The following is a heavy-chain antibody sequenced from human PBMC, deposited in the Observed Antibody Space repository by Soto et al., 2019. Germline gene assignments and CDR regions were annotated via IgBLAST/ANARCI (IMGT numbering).Heavy chain of an antibody. V-gene: IGHV3-30*03. CDR3: ARGEPAGTSHHYYYYYGMEV. Sequence: GGSLRLSCAASVFSFSNYVMHLVRQAPGKGLEWVAVISYDGSNKYYADSVKGRFTFSRYNSKSTLYLLMSNLRDEDTAMYYCARGEPAGTSHHYYYYYGMEVWGQGTTVTVSS. CDR2: ISYDGSNK. D-gene: IGHD6-13*01. J-gene: IGHJ6*02. CDR1: VFSFSNYV.